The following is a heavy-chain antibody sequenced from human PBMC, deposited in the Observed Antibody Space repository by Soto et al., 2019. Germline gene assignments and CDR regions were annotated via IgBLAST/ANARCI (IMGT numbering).Heavy chain of an antibody. CDR1: GYTFTSYG. CDR3: ARAVVIEGYYYYYYMDV. Sequence: ASVKVSCKASGYTFTSYGISWVRQAPGQGLEWMGWISAHNGNTNYAQKLQGRVTMTTDTSTSTAYMELRSLRSDDTAVYYCARAVVIEGYYYYYYMDVWGKGTTVTVSS. J-gene: IGHJ6*03. CDR2: ISAHNGNT. D-gene: IGHD3-22*01. V-gene: IGHV1-18*01.